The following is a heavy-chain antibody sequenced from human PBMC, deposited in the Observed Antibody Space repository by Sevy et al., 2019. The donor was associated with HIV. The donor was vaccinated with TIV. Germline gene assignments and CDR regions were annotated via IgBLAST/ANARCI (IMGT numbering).Heavy chain of an antibody. V-gene: IGHV3-23*01. CDR2: ISVTGDDT. J-gene: IGHJ4*02. CDR1: GFTFSSFA. D-gene: IGHD2-8*01. Sequence: GGSLRLSCAASGFTFSSFAMHWVRLAPGKGLEWVAVISVTGDDTYYADSVKGRCTISRDNSKNTLFLQMNRLRAEAAVIFYCAKKMGGGSCIYFLVDYWGQGTLVTVSS. CDR3: AKKMGGGSCIYFLVDY.